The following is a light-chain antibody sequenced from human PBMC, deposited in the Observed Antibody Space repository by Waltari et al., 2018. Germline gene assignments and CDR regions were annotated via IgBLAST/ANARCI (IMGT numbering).Light chain of an antibody. Sequence: EIVSTQSPATRAVSPGERANSSCRASQSVSSNLAWYQQTPGQAPRLLIYGASTRATGIPARFSGSGAGTEFTLTIRRMQSEDVSRYNCQQYNNWPFTCRHGTKVDIK. J-gene: IGKJ3*01. CDR1: QSVSSN. CDR2: GAS. CDR3: QQYNNWPFT. V-gene: IGKV3-15*01.